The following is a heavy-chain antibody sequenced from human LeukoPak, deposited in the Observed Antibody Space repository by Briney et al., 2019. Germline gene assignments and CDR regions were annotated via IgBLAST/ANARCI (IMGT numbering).Heavy chain of an antibody. Sequence: GGSLRLSCAASGFTFSSYWMHWVRQAPGKGLVWVSRIDSDGSSTNYADSVKGRFTISRDNAKNTLYLQMNSLRAEDTAVYYCAKDRVGAILYFDYWGLGTLVTVSS. CDR3: AKDRVGAILYFDY. V-gene: IGHV3-74*01. CDR1: GFTFSSYW. J-gene: IGHJ4*02. D-gene: IGHD1-26*01. CDR2: IDSDGSST.